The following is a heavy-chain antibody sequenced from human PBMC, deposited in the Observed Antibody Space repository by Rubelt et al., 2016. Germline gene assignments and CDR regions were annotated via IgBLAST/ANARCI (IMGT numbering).Heavy chain of an antibody. CDR1: GFTFSNYW. J-gene: IGHJ4*02. Sequence: GSLRLSCAASGFTFSNYWMSWVRQAPGKGLEWVANIKQDGSDKYCVDSVKGRFTISRDNAKNSLYLQMNSLRAEDTAVYYCAREPPGIAVADYWGQGTLVTVSS. CDR2: IKQDGSDK. D-gene: IGHD6-19*01. V-gene: IGHV3-7*01. CDR3: AREPPGIAVADY.